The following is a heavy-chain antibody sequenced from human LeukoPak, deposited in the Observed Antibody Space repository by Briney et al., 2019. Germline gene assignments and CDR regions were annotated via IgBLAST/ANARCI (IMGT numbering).Heavy chain of an antibody. D-gene: IGHD3-9*01. V-gene: IGHV3-74*01. CDR1: GFTFSRYW. Sequence: GGSLRLSCVASGFTFSRYWMHWVRQAPGKGLVWVSRINSDGSSTSYADSVKGRFTISRDNAKNTLYLQMNSLRAEDTAVYYCARIQTYYDILTGQHNWFDPWGQGTLVTVSS. CDR2: INSDGSST. CDR3: ARIQTYYDILTGQHNWFDP. J-gene: IGHJ5*02.